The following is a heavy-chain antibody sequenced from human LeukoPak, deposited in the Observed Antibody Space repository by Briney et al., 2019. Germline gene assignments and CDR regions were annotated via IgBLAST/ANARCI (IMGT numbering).Heavy chain of an antibody. V-gene: IGHV3-23*01. Sequence: GGSLRLSCAASGFTLSSYAMSWVRQAPGKGLEWVSAISDTGNTYHADSVKGRFTISRDSSKNTLFLQMNRLRPEDAAVYYCAKSPYYDSSGYPADFDYWGQGTLVTVSS. CDR2: ISDTGNT. D-gene: IGHD3-22*01. CDR3: AKSPYYDSSGYPADFDY. J-gene: IGHJ4*02. CDR1: GFTLSSYA.